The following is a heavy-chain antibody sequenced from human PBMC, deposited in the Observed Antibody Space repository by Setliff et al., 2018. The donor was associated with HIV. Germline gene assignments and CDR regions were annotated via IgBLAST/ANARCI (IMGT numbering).Heavy chain of an antibody. Sequence: PGGSLRLSCAASGFTFSSYGMHWVRQAPGKGLEWVAVISYDGSNKYYADSVKGRFTISRDNSKNTLYLQMNSLRAEDTAVYYCAKDIADEDGNYYYGMDVWGQGTTVTVSS. V-gene: IGHV3-30*18. CDR2: ISYDGSNK. J-gene: IGHJ6*02. CDR3: AKDIADEDGNYYYGMDV. CDR1: GFTFSSYG. D-gene: IGHD2-15*01.